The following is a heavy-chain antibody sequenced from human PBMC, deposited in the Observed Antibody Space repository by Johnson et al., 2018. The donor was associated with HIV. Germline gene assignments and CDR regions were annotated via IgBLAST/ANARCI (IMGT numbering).Heavy chain of an antibody. J-gene: IGHJ3*02. Sequence: QVQLVESGGGLVKPGRSLRLSCAASGFTFSTFGMHWVRQAPGKGLEWVAVISYDGSNKYYVDSVKGRFTISRDNAKNSLYLQMNSLRAEDTAVYYCARSRGLWGVQDGFDIWGKGTMVTVSS. CDR3: ARSRGLWGVQDGFDI. D-gene: IGHD2-21*01. CDR2: ISYDGSNK. V-gene: IGHV3-30*03. CDR1: GFTFSTFG.